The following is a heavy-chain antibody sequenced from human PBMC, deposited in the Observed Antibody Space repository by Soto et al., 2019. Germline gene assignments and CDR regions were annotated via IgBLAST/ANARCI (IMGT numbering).Heavy chain of an antibody. V-gene: IGHV1-18*04. J-gene: IGHJ6*02. D-gene: IGHD6-13*01. CDR3: ARVPGIAAAGTIIGAKWYYYGMDV. Sequence: XSGKVSCKASGYTFTSYGIIWVRQAPGQGLEWMGWISAYNGNTNYAQKLQGRVTMTTDTSTSTAYMELRSLRSDDTAVYYCARVPGIAAAGTIIGAKWYYYGMDVWGQGTTVTVSS. CDR1: GYTFTSYG. CDR2: ISAYNGNT.